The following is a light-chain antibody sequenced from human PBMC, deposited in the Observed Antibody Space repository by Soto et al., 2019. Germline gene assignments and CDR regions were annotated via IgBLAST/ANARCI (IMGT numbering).Light chain of an antibody. CDR2: WAS. V-gene: IGKV4-1*01. J-gene: IGKJ2*01. Sequence: DIVMTQSPDSLAVSLGERATINCKSSQSVLYSSNNKNYLAWYQHKTGQPPKLLIYWASIRESGVPDRFSGSGSGTDFTLTISSLQTEDVAVYYCQQYYGTPFTFGQGPRLEIK. CDR3: QQYYGTPFT. CDR1: QSVLYSSNNKNY.